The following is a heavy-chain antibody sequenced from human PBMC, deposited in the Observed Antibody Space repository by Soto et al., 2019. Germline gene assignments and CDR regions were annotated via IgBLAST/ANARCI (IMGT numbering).Heavy chain of an antibody. CDR1: GGSISSGGYY. Sequence: QVQLQESGPGLVKPSQTLSLTCTVSGGSISSGGYYWSWIRQHPGNGLEWIGYIYSSGSTYYNPSPTNRFSSAVDTSRNRFSLTESSVTAGDPDVYYCARAAQWGGGIYLAHWGQGTLVTVS. CDR2: IYSSGST. V-gene: IGHV4-31*03. J-gene: IGHJ4*02. CDR3: ARAAQWGGGIYLAH. D-gene: IGHD2-15*01.